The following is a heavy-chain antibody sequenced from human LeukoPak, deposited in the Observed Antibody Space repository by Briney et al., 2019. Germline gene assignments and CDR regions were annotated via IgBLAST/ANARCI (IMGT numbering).Heavy chain of an antibody. Sequence: SETLSLTCAVYGGSFSGYYWSWIRQPPGKGLEWIGEINHSGSTNYNPFLKSRVTISVDTSKNQFSLKLCSVTAADTAVYYCARKKHLDYWGQGTLVTVSS. CDR1: GGSFSGYY. V-gene: IGHV4-34*01. J-gene: IGHJ4*02. CDR3: ARKKHLDY. CDR2: INHSGST.